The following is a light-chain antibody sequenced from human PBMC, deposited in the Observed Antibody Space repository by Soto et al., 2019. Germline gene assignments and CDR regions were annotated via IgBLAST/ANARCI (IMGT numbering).Light chain of an antibody. CDR1: HSISTW. CDR2: DAS. V-gene: IGKV1-5*01. CDR3: QQYHTYWA. Sequence: DIQMTQSPSTLSASVGDRVTITCRASHSISTWLAWYQQKPGKAPKLLIQDASSLESGVPSRFSGSGSGTKFTLTINSLQPDDFATYYCQQYHTYWAFGQGTKVDIK. J-gene: IGKJ1*01.